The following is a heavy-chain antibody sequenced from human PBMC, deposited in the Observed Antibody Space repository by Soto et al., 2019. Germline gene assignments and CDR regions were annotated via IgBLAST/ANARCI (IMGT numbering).Heavy chain of an antibody. J-gene: IGHJ3*02. D-gene: IGHD1-26*01. CDR1: GFTFRSYG. CDR3: AKGGVGSTSNAFDI. Sequence: GGSLRLSCAASGFTFRSYGMHWVRQAPAKGLEWVAVISYDGSNKYYEDSVKGRFTISRDNSKSTLYLQMNSLRAEDTGVYYCAKGGVGSTSNAFDIWGRGTMVTVSS. V-gene: IGHV3-30*18. CDR2: ISYDGSNK.